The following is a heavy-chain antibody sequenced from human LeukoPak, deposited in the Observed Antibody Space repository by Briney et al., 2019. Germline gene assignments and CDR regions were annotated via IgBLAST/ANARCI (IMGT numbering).Heavy chain of an antibody. CDR2: ISSGGDST. V-gene: IGHV3-23*01. D-gene: IGHD2-15*01. Sequence: GGSLRLSCAASAFTFSSYAMSWVRQAPGRGLESVSGISSGGDSTYYADSVKCRFTISRDNSKNTLSLQMSSLRAEDSAVYYCAKGPSSGYSTYFFDSWGQGTLVTVSS. J-gene: IGHJ4*02. CDR3: AKGPSSGYSTYFFDS. CDR1: AFTFSSYA.